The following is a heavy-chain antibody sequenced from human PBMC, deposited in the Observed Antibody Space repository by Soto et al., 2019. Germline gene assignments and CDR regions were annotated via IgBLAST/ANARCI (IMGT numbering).Heavy chain of an antibody. D-gene: IGHD4-17*01. CDR3: ARLLGLRGYYYGMDV. CDR1: GYSFTSYW. V-gene: IGHV5-10-1*01. J-gene: IGHJ6*02. Sequence: PGESLKISCKGSGYSFTSYWITWVRQMPGKGLEWMGRIDPSDSYTNYSPSFQGHVTISADKSISTAYLQWSSLKASDTAMYYCARLLGLRGYYYGMDVWGQGTTVTVSS. CDR2: IDPSDSYT.